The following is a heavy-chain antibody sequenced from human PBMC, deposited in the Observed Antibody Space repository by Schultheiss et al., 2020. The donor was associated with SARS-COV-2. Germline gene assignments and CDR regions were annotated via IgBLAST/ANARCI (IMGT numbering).Heavy chain of an antibody. J-gene: IGHJ3*02. V-gene: IGHV3-30*03. CDR2: ISYDGSNK. D-gene: IGHD2-21*01. Sequence: GGSLRLSCAASGFTFSSYGMHWVRQAPGKGLEWVAVISYDGSNKYYADSVKGRFTISRDNSKNTLYLQMNSLRAEDTAVYYCARACGGDCAAYHDAFDIWGQGTMVTVSS. CDR1: GFTFSSYG. CDR3: ARACGGDCAAYHDAFDI.